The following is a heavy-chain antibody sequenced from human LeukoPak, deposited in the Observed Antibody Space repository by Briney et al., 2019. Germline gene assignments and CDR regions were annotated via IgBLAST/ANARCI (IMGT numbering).Heavy chain of an antibody. V-gene: IGHV1-69*01. Sequence: GASVKVSCKICGDPLSSYAIIWVRQAPRQTLECMKGITPILCTAKYAEKFQGRVTITADESKSTAYMELSSLRSEDTAVYYCARVPPQSRTNGVFAYYYYGMDVWGQGTTVTVSS. CDR2: ITPILCTA. CDR3: ARVPPQSRTNGVFAYYYYGMDV. J-gene: IGHJ6*02. D-gene: IGHD2-8*01. CDR1: GDPLSSYA.